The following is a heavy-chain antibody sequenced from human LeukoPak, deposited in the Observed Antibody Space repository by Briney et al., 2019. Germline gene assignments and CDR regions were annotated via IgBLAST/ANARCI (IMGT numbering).Heavy chain of an antibody. Sequence: GESLQVSCKGSGYSFTSYWIGWVRQMPGKGLEWMGIIYPGDSDTRYSPSFQGQVTISADKSISTAYLQWSSLKASDTAMYYCARSPSIAAAGTGYFDYWGQGTLVTVSS. CDR3: ARSPSIAAAGTGYFDY. CDR1: GYSFTSYW. V-gene: IGHV5-51*01. CDR2: IYPGDSDT. J-gene: IGHJ4*02. D-gene: IGHD6-13*01.